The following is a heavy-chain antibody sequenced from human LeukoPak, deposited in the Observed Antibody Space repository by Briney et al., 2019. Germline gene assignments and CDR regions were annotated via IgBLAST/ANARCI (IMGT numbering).Heavy chain of an antibody. CDR3: VRDISGEKSLDY. CDR2: ISHDGSNE. J-gene: IGHJ4*02. Sequence: GGSLRLSCAASGFTFCNAWMSWVRQAPGKGLEWVAVISHDGSNEYYADSVTGRFTISRDNSKNTLSLQMNSLRAEDTALYYCVRDISGEKSLDYWGQGTLVTVSS. CDR1: GFTFCNAW. V-gene: IGHV3-30*03. D-gene: IGHD3-10*01.